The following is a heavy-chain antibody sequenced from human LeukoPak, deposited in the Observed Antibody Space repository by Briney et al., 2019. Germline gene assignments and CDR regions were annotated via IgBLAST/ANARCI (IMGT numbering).Heavy chain of an antibody. CDR2: INWNSDRI. J-gene: IGHJ4*02. CDR1: GFTFDDYA. D-gene: IGHD6-13*01. V-gene: IGHV3-9*01. CDR3: AKRGFIAGNPTDFDY. Sequence: QPGRSLRLSCAASGFTFDDYAMHWVRQAPGKGLEWVSGINWNSDRIGYADSVKGRFTISRDNSKNTLHLQMNSLRAEDTAVYYCAKRGFIAGNPTDFDYWGQGTLVTVSS.